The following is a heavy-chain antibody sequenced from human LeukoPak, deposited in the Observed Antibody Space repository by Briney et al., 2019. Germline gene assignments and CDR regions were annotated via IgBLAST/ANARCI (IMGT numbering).Heavy chain of an antibody. V-gene: IGHV4-39*01. D-gene: IGHD2-2*01. CDR3: ARVDIAVVPSTTFDY. J-gene: IGHJ4*02. CDR1: GGSISSRSYY. Sequence: SETLSLTCTVSGGSISSRSYYWGWIRQPPGKGLEWIGSINYSGTTYYNPSLKSRVTISVDTSKNQFSLRLSSVTAADTAVYYCARVDIAVVPSTTFDYWGQGTLVTVSS. CDR2: INYSGTT.